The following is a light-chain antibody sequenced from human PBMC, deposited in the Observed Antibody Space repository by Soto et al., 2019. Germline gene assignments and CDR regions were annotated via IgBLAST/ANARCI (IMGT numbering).Light chain of an antibody. Sequence: DIQMTQSPSSLSASVGDRVTITCRASQSISSYLNWYQQKPGKAPKLLIYAASTLQSGVPSRFSGSGSGTDFTLTISSLQPEDFATYFCRQTYSALYTFGQGTKLEIK. V-gene: IGKV1-39*01. CDR2: AAS. CDR1: QSISSY. J-gene: IGKJ2*01. CDR3: RQTYSALYT.